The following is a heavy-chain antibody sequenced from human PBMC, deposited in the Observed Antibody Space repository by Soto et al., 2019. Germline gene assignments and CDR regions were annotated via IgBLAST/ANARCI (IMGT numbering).Heavy chain of an antibody. Sequence: EVQLVESGGGLVQPGVSLRLSCAASGFTVSGNYMNWVRQAPGKGLEWVSVIYSDGSTYYADSVKARFTISSDSSKNRLYLQMNRLRAEDTAVYYCARGGGAAAAYWGPGTLVTVSS. J-gene: IGHJ4*02. CDR1: GFTVSGNY. D-gene: IGHD6-13*01. V-gene: IGHV3-66*01. CDR2: IYSDGST. CDR3: ARGGGAAAAY.